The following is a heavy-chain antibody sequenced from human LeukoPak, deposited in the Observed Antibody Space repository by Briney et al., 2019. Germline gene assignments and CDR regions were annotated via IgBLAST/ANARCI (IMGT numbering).Heavy chain of an antibody. Sequence: SETLSLTCTVSGGSISSSSYYWGWIRQPPGKGLEWFGSIYYSGSTYYNPSHKSRVTISVDTSKNQFSLKLSSVTAADTAVYYCARSKDYYDSSGFGAFDIWGQGTMVTVSS. V-gene: IGHV4-39*01. D-gene: IGHD3-22*01. CDR1: GGSISSSSYY. J-gene: IGHJ3*02. CDR3: ARSKDYYDSSGFGAFDI. CDR2: IYYSGST.